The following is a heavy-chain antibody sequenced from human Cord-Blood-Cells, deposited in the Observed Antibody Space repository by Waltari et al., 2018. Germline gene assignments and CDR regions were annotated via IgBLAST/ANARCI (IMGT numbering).Heavy chain of an antibody. V-gene: IGHV3-21*01. CDR1: GFTFSSHS. CDR2: ISSSSSYI. J-gene: IGHJ4*02. CDR3: ARGGDYGDYPDY. Sequence: EVQLVESGGGLVKPGGSLRLSCAASGFTFSSHSMNWVRQAPGKGLEWVSSISSSSSYIYYADSVKGRFTIARDNAKNSLYLQMNSLRAEDTAVYYCARGGDYGDYPDYWGQGTLVTVSS. D-gene: IGHD4-17*01.